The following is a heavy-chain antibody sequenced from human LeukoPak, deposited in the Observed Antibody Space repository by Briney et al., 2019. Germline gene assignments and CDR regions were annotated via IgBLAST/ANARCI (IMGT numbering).Heavy chain of an antibody. D-gene: IGHD2-2*01. V-gene: IGHV3-74*01. Sequence: TGGSLRLSCAASGFTFSSYWMHWVRQAPGKGLVWVSRINSDGSSTTYADSVKGRFTISRDNAKNTLYLQMNSLRAEDTAVYYCARESGVPTATLFDYWGQGTLVTVSS. CDR3: ARESGVPTATLFDY. CDR2: INSDGSST. J-gene: IGHJ4*02. CDR1: GFTFSSYW.